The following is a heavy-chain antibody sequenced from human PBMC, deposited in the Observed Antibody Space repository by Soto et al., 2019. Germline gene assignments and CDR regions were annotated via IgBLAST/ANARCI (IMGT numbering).Heavy chain of an antibody. CDR3: ARDGYYDFWSGYYSSWFDP. V-gene: IGHV4-4*07. CDR1: GGSISSYY. J-gene: IGHJ5*02. D-gene: IGHD3-3*01. Sequence: SETLSLTCTVSGGSISSYYWSWIRQPAGKGLEWIGRIYTSGSTNYNPSLKSRVTMSVDTSKNQFSLKLSSVTAADTAVYYCARDGYYDFWSGYYSSWFDPWGQGTLVTVS. CDR2: IYTSGST.